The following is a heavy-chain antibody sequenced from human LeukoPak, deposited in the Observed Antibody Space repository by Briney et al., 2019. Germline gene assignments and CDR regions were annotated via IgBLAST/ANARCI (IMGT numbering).Heavy chain of an antibody. J-gene: IGHJ5*02. Sequence: GGSLRLSCAASGFTFTNCAMSWVRQAPGKGLEWVSSISSNSGRTDYADSVKGRFTISRDNAKSSLYLQMNSLRVEDTALYYCAKGSGYDTSTWFDPWGQGTLVTVSS. D-gene: IGHD5-12*01. V-gene: IGHV3-9*01. CDR1: GFTFTNCA. CDR3: AKGSGYDTSTWFDP. CDR2: ISSNSGRT.